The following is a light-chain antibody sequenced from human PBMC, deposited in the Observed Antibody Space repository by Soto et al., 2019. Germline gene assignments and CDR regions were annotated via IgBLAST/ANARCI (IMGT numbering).Light chain of an antibody. CDR2: AAS. Sequence: DIQMTQSPTSLSATVGVKVTNTCRASQSISSYLNWYQQKPGKAPKLLIYAASSLQSGVPSRFSGSGSGTDFTLTISSLQPEDFATYYCQQSYSTPRFGQGTRLEIK. CDR3: QQSYSTPR. J-gene: IGKJ5*01. CDR1: QSISSY. V-gene: IGKV1-39*01.